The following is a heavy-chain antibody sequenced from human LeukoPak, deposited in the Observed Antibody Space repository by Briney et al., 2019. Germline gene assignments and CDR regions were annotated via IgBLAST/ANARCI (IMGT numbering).Heavy chain of an antibody. V-gene: IGHV3-7*01. CDR2: IKHDGSEK. CDR1: GFNFSNYW. Sequence: GGSLRLSCVVSGFNFSNYWMNWVRQAPGKGLEWVANIKHDGSEKYYVDSVKGRFTISRDNAKNSLYLQMNNLRAEDTAVYYCARLVREVTNFESWGQGTLVTVSS. J-gene: IGHJ4*02. CDR3: ARLVREVTNFES. D-gene: IGHD3-10*01.